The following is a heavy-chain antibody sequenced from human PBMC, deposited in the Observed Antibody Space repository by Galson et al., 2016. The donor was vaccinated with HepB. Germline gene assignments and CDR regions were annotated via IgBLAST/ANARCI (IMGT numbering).Heavy chain of an antibody. CDR3: AKDGVTLERFDD. CDR1: GYTFSTYG. Sequence: SVKVSCKASGYTFSTYGISWVRQAPGQGLEWMGWISAYNGNTNYAQKFQGRFTMTTDTSTSTAYMELRSLRSDDTAVYYCAKDGVTLERFDDWGQGTLVPVSS. CDR2: ISAYNGNT. D-gene: IGHD1-1*01. J-gene: IGHJ4*02. V-gene: IGHV1-18*01.